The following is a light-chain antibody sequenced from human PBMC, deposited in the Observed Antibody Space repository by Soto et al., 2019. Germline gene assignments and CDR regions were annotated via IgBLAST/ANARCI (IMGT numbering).Light chain of an antibody. J-gene: IGKJ1*01. CDR2: GSS. Sequence: DIQMTQSASSLSASVGDRVTITCRASQIVGAFLNWYQQKPGKGPRLLIFGSSNLQNGVPSRFVGSGSGTDFTLTISSLQPEDFATYYCQQSFSIPWTFDQGTKVEIK. V-gene: IGKV1-39*01. CDR3: QQSFSIPWT. CDR1: QIVGAF.